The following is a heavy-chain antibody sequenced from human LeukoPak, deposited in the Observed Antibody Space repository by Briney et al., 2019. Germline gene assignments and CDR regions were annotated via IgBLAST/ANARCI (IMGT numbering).Heavy chain of an antibody. CDR3: ARGILRYFDWQLNLDAFDI. CDR1: GGSISSYY. CDR2: IYTSGST. D-gene: IGHD3-9*01. V-gene: IGHV4-4*07. J-gene: IGHJ3*02. Sequence: MSSETLSLTCTVSGGSISSYYWSWIRQPAGKGLEWIGRIYTSGSTNYNPSLKSRVTMSVDTSKNQFSLKLSSVTAADTAVYYCARGILRYFDWQLNLDAFDIWGQGTMVTVSS.